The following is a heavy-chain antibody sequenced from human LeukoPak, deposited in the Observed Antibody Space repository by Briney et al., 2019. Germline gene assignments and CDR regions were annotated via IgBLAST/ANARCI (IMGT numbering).Heavy chain of an antibody. D-gene: IGHD6-19*01. CDR1: GFTFSSYG. V-gene: IGHV3-33*01. J-gene: IGHJ4*02. Sequence: GGSLRLSCAVSGFTFSSYGMHWVRQAPGKGLEWVAVLWYDGSIKYHADSVKGRFIISRDNSKNTLYLQMNSLGADDTAVYYCARDPAGSTSGWYLFDYWGQGALVTVSS. CDR3: ARDPAGSTSGWYLFDY. CDR2: LWYDGSIK.